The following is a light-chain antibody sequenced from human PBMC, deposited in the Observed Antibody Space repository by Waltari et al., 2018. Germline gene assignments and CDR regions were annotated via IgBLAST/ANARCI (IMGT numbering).Light chain of an antibody. CDR2: ESS. CDR1: QRNDRW. Sequence: DIHMTQSPSTLSASVGDRVTLTCRASQRNDRWLAWYQQKPGKAPRVIIYESSSLESGVPSRFSGSGFGTEFTLTINNLQPDDFATYYCQQYHSDLLSFGGGTRVEIK. CDR3: QQYHSDLLS. V-gene: IGKV1-5*03. J-gene: IGKJ4*01.